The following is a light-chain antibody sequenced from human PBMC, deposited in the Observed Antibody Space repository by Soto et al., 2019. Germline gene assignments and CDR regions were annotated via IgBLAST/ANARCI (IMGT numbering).Light chain of an antibody. CDR3: MQGKEWPHT. Sequence: DVVMSQSPLSXPVTLGQPASISCRSSQSLIYSDGNTHLTWFQQRPGQSPRRLIYQVSNRDSGVPDRFSGSGSGTNFTLKISRVEAEDVGLYHCMQGKEWPHTLGQGTKVDIK. V-gene: IGKV2-30*01. CDR2: QVS. CDR1: QSLIYSDGNTH. J-gene: IGKJ2*01.